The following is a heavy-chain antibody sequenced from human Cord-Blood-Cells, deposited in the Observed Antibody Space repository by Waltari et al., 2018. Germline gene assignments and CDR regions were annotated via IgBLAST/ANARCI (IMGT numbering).Heavy chain of an antibody. CDR3: ATALMITFGGVIANWFDP. CDR1: GSTLTELS. V-gene: IGHV1-24*01. CDR2: FDPEDGET. Sequence: QVQLVQSGAEVKKPGASVKVSCKVSGSTLTELSMHWVRQAPGKGLEWMGGFDPEDGETIYAQKFQGRFTMTEDTSTDTAYMELSSLRSEDTAVYYCATALMITFGGVIANWFDPWGQGTLVTVSS. D-gene: IGHD3-16*02. J-gene: IGHJ5*02.